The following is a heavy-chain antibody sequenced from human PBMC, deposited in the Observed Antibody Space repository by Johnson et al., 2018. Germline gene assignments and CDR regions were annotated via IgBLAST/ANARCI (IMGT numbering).Heavy chain of an antibody. J-gene: IGHJ3*02. Sequence: QVQLQESGPGLVKPSETLSLTCTVSGGSISSSSYYWGWIRQPPGKGLEWIGNIYYSGPTYYNLSLKSRVTISVDTSKNQFSLRLNSGTATDTAVYYCARRSIIQPKDAFDIWGQGTKVTVSS. V-gene: IGHV4-39*01. D-gene: IGHD3-3*01. CDR2: IYYSGPT. CDR3: ARRSIIQPKDAFDI. CDR1: GGSISSSSYY.